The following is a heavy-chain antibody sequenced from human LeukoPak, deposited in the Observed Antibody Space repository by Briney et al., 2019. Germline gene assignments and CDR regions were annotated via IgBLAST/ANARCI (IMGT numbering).Heavy chain of an antibody. CDR2: IYYSGST. J-gene: IGHJ4*02. CDR1: GGSISSYY. CDR3: ARAHPDYDILTGYSYYFDY. V-gene: IGHV4-59*01. Sequence: SETLSLTRTVSGGSISSYYWSWIRQPPGKGLEWIGYIYYSGSTNYNPSLKSRVTISVDTSKNQFSLKLSSVTAADTAVYYCARAHPDYDILTGYSYYFDYWGQGTLVTVSS. D-gene: IGHD3-9*01.